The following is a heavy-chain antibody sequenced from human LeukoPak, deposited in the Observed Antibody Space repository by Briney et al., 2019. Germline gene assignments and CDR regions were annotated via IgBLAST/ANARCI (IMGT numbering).Heavy chain of an antibody. CDR2: IYYSGST. J-gene: IGHJ4*02. Sequence: SETLSLTCTASGGSISSYYWSWIRQPPGKGLEWIGYIYYSGSTNYNPSLKSRVTISVDTSKNQFSLKLSSVTAADTAVYYCARGDYYGSGSYPDYWGQGTLVTVSS. V-gene: IGHV4-59*01. CDR1: GGSISSYY. CDR3: ARGDYYGSGSYPDY. D-gene: IGHD3-10*01.